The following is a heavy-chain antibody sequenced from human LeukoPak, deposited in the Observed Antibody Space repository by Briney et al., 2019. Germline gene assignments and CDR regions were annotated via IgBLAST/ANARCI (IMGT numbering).Heavy chain of an antibody. CDR3: ANQKRSYSSSWGVNYYYYYMDV. CDR2: ISSSSSYI. V-gene: IGHV3-21*01. D-gene: IGHD6-13*01. Sequence: GGSLRLSCAASAFTFSRHTMNWVRQAPGKGLEWVSSISSSSSYIYYADSVKGRFTISRDNSKNTLYLQMNSLRAEDTAVYYCANQKRSYSSSWGVNYYYYYMDVWGKGTTVTVSS. CDR1: AFTFSRHT. J-gene: IGHJ6*03.